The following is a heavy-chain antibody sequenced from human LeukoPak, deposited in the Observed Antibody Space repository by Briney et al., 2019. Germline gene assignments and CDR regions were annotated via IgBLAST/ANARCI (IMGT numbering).Heavy chain of an antibody. D-gene: IGHD3-16*01. Sequence: GGSLRLSCTASGFTFGDYAMSWVRQAPGKGLEWVGFIRSKAYGGTTEYAASVIGRFTISRDDSKSIAYLQMNSLKTEDTAVYYCTREGRGSDAFDYWGQGTLVTVSS. CDR3: TREGRGSDAFDY. V-gene: IGHV3-49*04. CDR1: GFTFGDYA. CDR2: IRSKAYGGTT. J-gene: IGHJ4*02.